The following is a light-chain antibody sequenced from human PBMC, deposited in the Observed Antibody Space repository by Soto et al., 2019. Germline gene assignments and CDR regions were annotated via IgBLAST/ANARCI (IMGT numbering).Light chain of an antibody. J-gene: IGLJ3*02. CDR1: SSDVGGYNY. CDR3: SSYTSSSLTWV. V-gene: IGLV2-14*01. CDR2: EVS. Sequence: QSALTQPAYVSGSPGQSITISCTGTSSDVGGYNYVSWYQQHPGKAPKLMIYEVSNRPSGVSNRFSGSKSGNTASLTISGLQAEDEADYYCSSYTSSSLTWVFGGGTKLTVL.